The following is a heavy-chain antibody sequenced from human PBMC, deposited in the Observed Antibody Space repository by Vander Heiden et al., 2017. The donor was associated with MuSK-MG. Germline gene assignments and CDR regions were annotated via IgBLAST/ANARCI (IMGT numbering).Heavy chain of an antibody. CDR1: GFSPSTSGVG. CDR3: AHKVMGRGVYYDAFDI. D-gene: IGHD3-10*01. V-gene: IGHV2-5*02. J-gene: IGHJ3*02. Sequence: QITLKESGPTLVKPPQTLTLTCTFSGFSPSTSGVGVGWIRQPPGKALEWLALIYWDDDKRYSPSLKSRLTITKDTSKNQVVLTMTNMETVETATYYCAHKVMGRGVYYDAFDIWGQGTMVTVYS. CDR2: IYWDDDK.